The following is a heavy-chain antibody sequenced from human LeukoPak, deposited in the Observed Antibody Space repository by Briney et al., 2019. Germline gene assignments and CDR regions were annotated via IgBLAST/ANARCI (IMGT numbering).Heavy chain of an antibody. Sequence: SETLSLTCAVHGGSLSGFYWSWIRQTPGKGLEWIGEINHSGTANYNPSLKSRVSISVDTSKNQVSLDLASVTAADTSVYYCARASSFKKNRRWNPAYFGPWGPGSLVTVAS. J-gene: IGHJ5*02. D-gene: IGHD1-1*01. CDR1: GGSLSGFY. V-gene: IGHV4-34*01. CDR3: ARASSFKKNRRWNPAYFGP. CDR2: INHSGTA.